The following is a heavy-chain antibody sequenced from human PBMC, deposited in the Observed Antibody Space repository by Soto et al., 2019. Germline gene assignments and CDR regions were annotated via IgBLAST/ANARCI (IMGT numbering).Heavy chain of an antibody. CDR2: IIPIFGKT. V-gene: IGHV1-69*01. CDR3: ATSGYNYGPFDY. D-gene: IGHD2-15*01. Sequence: QVQLVQSGAEVRKPGSSVKVSCRASVDTVKNYAISWVRQAPGQGLEWMGGIIPIFGKTDYAQTFHGRVTINGDESTYTAHMELRGLRSDDTALYYCATSGYNYGPFDYWGRGLLVTVSS. CDR1: VDTVKNYA. J-gene: IGHJ4*01.